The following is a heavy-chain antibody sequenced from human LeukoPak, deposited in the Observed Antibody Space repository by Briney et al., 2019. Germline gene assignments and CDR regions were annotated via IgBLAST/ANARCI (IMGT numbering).Heavy chain of an antibody. CDR2: INERGTDS. D-gene: IGHD3/OR15-3a*01. V-gene: IGHV3-74*03. Sequence: GGSLRLSCTASGFTFSGHWIHWVRQAPGMGLVWVSRINERGTDSMYAESVKGRFTISRDNAKNTVYLQMNSPRVEDTAVYHCVRDETLWTLDWWGQGTLVSVSS. CDR1: GFTFSGHW. J-gene: IGHJ4*02. CDR3: VRDETLWTLDW.